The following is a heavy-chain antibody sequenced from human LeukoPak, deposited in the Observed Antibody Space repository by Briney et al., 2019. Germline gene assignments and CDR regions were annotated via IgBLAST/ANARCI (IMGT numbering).Heavy chain of an antibody. J-gene: IGHJ3*02. Sequence: PGGSLRLSCAASGFRFYDCAMHWVRQSPGKGLEWVSLVTADGAKSYYAESVRGRFTISRDNSKNSLYLQMNTLRSEDTAFYYCAKEIDTLGTNAFDIWGHGTLVTVSS. CDR2: VTADGAKS. D-gene: IGHD2-15*01. CDR3: AKEIDTLGTNAFDI. V-gene: IGHV3-43*02. CDR1: GFRFYDCA.